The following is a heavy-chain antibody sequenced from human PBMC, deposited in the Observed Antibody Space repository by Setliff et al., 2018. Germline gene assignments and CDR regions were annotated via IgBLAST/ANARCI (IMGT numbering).Heavy chain of an antibody. CDR3: ARAFTYYNFWSGYGYGMDV. D-gene: IGHD3-3*01. CDR1: GGSISHHY. Sequence: SETLSLTCTVSGGSISHHYWSWIRQPPGKGLEWVGYMYNSGNTNYNPSLRRRVAISVDKSKDQFSLKLSSVTAADTAVYYCARAFTYYNFWSGYGYGMDVWGQGTTVTVS. CDR2: MYNSGNT. V-gene: IGHV4-59*08. J-gene: IGHJ6*02.